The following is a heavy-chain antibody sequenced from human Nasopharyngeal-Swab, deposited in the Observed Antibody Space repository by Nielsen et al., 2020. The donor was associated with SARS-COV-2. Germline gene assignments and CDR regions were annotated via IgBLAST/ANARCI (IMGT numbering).Heavy chain of an antibody. Sequence: GASLKISCAASGFTFSDYYMNWIRQAPGKGLEWVSYISSSGSTIYYADSVKGRFTISRDNAKNSLYLQMNSLRAEDTAVYHCARGRGYCSSTSCPPVAFDIWGQGTKVTVSP. CDR3: ARGRGYCSSTSCPPVAFDI. CDR2: ISSSGSTI. CDR1: GFTFSDYY. V-gene: IGHV3-11*01. J-gene: IGHJ3*02. D-gene: IGHD2-2*01.